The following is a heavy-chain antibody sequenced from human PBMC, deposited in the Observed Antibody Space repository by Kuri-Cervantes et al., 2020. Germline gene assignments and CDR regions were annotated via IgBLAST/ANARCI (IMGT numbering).Heavy chain of an antibody. CDR2: IKQDGSEK. Sequence: GGSLRLSCAASGFTFSSYWMSWVRQAPGKGLEWVANIKQDGSEKYYVDSVKGRFTISRDNAKNSLYLQMNSLRAEDTAVYYCAKDFPRPKDGRYYYGMDVWGQGTTVTVSS. J-gene: IGHJ6*02. CDR1: GFTFSSYW. V-gene: IGHV3-7*01. CDR3: AKDFPRPKDGRYYYGMDV.